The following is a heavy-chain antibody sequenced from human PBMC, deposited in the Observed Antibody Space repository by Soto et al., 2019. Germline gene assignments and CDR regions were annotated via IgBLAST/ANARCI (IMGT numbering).Heavy chain of an antibody. V-gene: IGHV1-18*01. CDR2: ISAYHGNP. CDR1: GYTFTHYG. J-gene: IGHJ4*02. CDR3: ARDELWDGPARSKNWEPPWSGE. D-gene: IGHD1-26*01. Sequence: QVQLVQSGAEVRKPGASVKVSCKASGYTFTHYGVTWVRQAPGQGLEWIGWISAYHGNPNYAQKFQGRVSMTTDTSTTTAYMELRSLTSDDTAVYYCARDELWDGPARSKNWEPPWSGEWGQGTLVTVSS.